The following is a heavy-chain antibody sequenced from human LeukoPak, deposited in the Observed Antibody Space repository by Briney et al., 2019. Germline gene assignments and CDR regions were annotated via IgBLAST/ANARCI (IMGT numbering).Heavy chain of an antibody. Sequence: GGSLRLSCAASGFTFSSYGMHWVRQAPGKGLEWVAFIRYDGSNKYYADSVKGRFTISRDNSKNTLYLQMNSLRAEDTAVYYCARVGRTHSAFDVWGQGTMVTVSS. CDR1: GFTFSSYG. CDR2: IRYDGSNK. V-gene: IGHV3-30*02. J-gene: IGHJ3*01. CDR3: ARVGRTHSAFDV.